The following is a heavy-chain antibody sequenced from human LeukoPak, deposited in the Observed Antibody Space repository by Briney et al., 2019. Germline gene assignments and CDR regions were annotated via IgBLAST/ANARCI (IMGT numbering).Heavy chain of an antibody. D-gene: IGHD2-2*01. J-gene: IGHJ6*03. CDR1: GYTFTSYD. CDR3: AREVVPASDYYYYYMDV. V-gene: IGHV1-8*01. Sequence: ASVKVSCKASGYTFTSYDINWGREATGQGVEWMGWMNPNSGNTGYAQKFQGRVTMTRNTSISTAYMELSSLRSEDTPVYYCAREVVPASDYYYYYMDVWGKGTTVTVSS. CDR2: MNPNSGNT.